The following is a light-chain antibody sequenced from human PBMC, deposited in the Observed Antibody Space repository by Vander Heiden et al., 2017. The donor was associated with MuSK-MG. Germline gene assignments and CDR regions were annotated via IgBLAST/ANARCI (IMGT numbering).Light chain of an antibody. CDR1: QDISRY. Sequence: DIQMTQSPSSLSASVGDRVPITCRASQDISRYLNWYHQKPGKAPKLLIFGASSLQGGVPSRFSGSGSGTDFTLTISSLQPEDFATYYCQESYSIPGTFGQGTRLEIK. J-gene: IGKJ5*01. V-gene: IGKV1-39*01. CDR2: GAS. CDR3: QESYSIPGT.